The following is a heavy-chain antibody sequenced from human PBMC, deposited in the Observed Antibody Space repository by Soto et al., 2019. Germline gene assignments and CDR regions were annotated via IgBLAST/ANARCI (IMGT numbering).Heavy chain of an antibody. CDR3: ARGILLWFGELPLSCWFDP. J-gene: IGHJ5*02. V-gene: IGHV1-8*01. Sequence: QVQLVQSGAEVKKPGASVKVSCKASGYTFTSYDINWVRQATGQGLEWMGWMTPNSGNTGYAQKFQGRVTMTRNTSISTAYMELSSLRSEDTAVYYCARGILLWFGELPLSCWFDPWGQGTLVTVSS. CDR1: GYTFTSYD. D-gene: IGHD3-10*01. CDR2: MTPNSGNT.